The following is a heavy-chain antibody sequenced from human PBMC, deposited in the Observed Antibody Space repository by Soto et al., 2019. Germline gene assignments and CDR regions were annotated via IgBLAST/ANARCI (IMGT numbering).Heavy chain of an antibody. V-gene: IGHV5-51*01. CDR1: GYSFTSYW. D-gene: IGHD2-2*01. CDR2: IYPGDSDT. CDR3: ARRGGYCSSTSCPPAYYGMDV. Sequence: PGESLKISCKGSGYSFTSYWIGWVRQMPGKGLEWMGIIYPGDSDTRYSPSFQGQVTISADKSISTAYLQWSSLKASDTAMYHCARRGGYCSSTSCPPAYYGMDVWGQGTTVTVSS. J-gene: IGHJ6*02.